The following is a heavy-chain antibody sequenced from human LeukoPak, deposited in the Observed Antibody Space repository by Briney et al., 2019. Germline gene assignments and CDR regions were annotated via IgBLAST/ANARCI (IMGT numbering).Heavy chain of an antibody. CDR3: ARGLAIGPNFYYYYMDV. J-gene: IGHJ6*03. D-gene: IGHD2-21*01. CDR1: GFTFSSYW. Sequence: PGGSLRLSCAASGFTFSSYWMHWVRQAPGKGLVWVSRINSDGSSTSYADSVKGRFTISRDNAKNTLYLQMNSLRAEDTAVYYCARGLAIGPNFYYYYMDVWGKGTTVTVSS. CDR2: INSDGSST. V-gene: IGHV3-74*01.